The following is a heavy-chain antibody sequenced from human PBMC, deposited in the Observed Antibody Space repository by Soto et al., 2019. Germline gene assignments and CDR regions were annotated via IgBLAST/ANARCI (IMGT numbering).Heavy chain of an antibody. CDR1: GFTFSSSA. V-gene: IGHV3-23*01. D-gene: IGHD2-2*01. J-gene: IGHJ5*02. Sequence: EVQLLESGGGLVQPGGSLRLSCAASGFTFSSSAMTWVRQAPGKGLEWVSTISGSGGSACYADSVKGRFTISRDNSRNTWYLQMNSLRAEDTAVYYCAKDVGSISPNWFDPWGQGTLVTVSS. CDR2: ISGSGGSA. CDR3: AKDVGSISPNWFDP.